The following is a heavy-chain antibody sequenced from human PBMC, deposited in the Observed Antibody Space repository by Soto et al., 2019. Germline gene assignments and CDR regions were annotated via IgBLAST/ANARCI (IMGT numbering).Heavy chain of an antibody. CDR3: AKDHVAYSSSWYVDY. Sequence: PGGSLRLSCAASGFTFSGYAMSWVRQAPGKGLEWVSAISGSGGSTYYADSVKGRVTISRNNSKNTLYLQMNSLRAEDTAVYYCAKDHVAYSSSWYVDYWGQGTLVTVSS. J-gene: IGHJ4*02. V-gene: IGHV3-23*01. CDR2: ISGSGGST. CDR1: GFTFSGYA. D-gene: IGHD6-13*01.